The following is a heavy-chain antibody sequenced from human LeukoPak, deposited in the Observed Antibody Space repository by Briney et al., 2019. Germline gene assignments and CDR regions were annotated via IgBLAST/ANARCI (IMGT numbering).Heavy chain of an antibody. D-gene: IGHD5-18*01. V-gene: IGHV1-69*06. CDR3: ARDGERGYSYGYYYYGMDV. J-gene: IGHJ6*04. Sequence: SVKVSCKASGGTFSSYAISWVRQAPGQGLEWMGGIVPIFGTANYAQKFQGRVTITADKSTSTAYMELSSLRSEDTAVYYCARDGERGYSYGYYYYGMDVWGKGTTVTVSS. CDR2: IVPIFGTA. CDR1: GGTFSSYA.